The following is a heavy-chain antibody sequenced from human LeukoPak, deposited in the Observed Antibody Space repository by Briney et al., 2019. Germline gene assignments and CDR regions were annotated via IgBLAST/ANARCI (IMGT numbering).Heavy chain of an antibody. CDR2: VSASGNT. J-gene: IGHJ5*02. CDR3: ATGLAVNYDFNCFDP. D-gene: IGHD3-3*01. Sequence: PSETLSLTCAVSGGSISTNDWTWIRQPAGRGLEWIGRVSASGNTRYNPSLESRVTMSVDTSKNQFSLSLTSVTAADTGVYFCATGLAVNYDFNCFDPWSQGTLVTVSS. V-gene: IGHV4-4*07. CDR1: GGSISTND.